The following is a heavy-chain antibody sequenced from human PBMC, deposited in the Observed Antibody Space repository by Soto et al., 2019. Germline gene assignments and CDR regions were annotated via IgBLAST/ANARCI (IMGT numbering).Heavy chain of an antibody. CDR2: ISYDGSNK. CDR3: ATEKWLVFVVH. CDR1: GITFSTYG. D-gene: IGHD6-19*01. V-gene: IGHV3-30*03. Sequence: QVQLVESGGGVVQPGRSLRLSCAASGITFSTYGMHWVRQAPGKGLEWVAVISYDGSNKYYADSVKGRFTISRDNSNKTLYLEMNSLRTEDTAMYYCATEKWLVFVVHWGQGTLVTVSS. J-gene: IGHJ5*02.